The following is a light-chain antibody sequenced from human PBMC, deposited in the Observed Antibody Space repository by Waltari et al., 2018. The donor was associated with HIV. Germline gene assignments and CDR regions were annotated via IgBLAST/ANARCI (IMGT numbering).Light chain of an antibody. CDR3: AAWDDSLRGFYV. Sequence: QTVPSLPLSVSGTPGQRVIISCPGSSSYIGRSQVTRYQQLPGTAPKLLIYRNNQRPSGVPGRFSGSKSGTSASLAISGLRSEDEADYYCAAWDDSLRGFYVFGTGTKVTVL. V-gene: IGLV1-47*01. J-gene: IGLJ1*01. CDR1: SSYIGRSQ. CDR2: RNN.